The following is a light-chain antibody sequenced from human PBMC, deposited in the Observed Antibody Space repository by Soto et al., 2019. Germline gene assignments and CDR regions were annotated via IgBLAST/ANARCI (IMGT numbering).Light chain of an antibody. CDR1: SSNIGSNY. CDR3: AAWDDSLSGVV. V-gene: IGLV1-47*01. J-gene: IGLJ2*01. CDR2: RNS. Sequence: QSVLTQPPSASGTSRQRVTISCSGSSSNIGSNYVYWYQQLPGTVPQLLIYRNSERPSGVPDRFSGSKSGTSASLAISGLRSEDEADYYCAAWDDSLSGVVFGGGTKLTVL.